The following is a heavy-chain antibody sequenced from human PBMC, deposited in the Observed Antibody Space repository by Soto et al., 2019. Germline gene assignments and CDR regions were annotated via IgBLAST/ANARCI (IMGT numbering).Heavy chain of an antibody. J-gene: IGHJ3*02. CDR1: GGSVSSGSYY. V-gene: IGHV4-61*01. D-gene: IGHD3-22*01. CDR2: IYYSGST. CDR3: AREGYYDRSGYYYVPDAFDI. Sequence: SETLSLTCTVSGGSVSSGSYYWSWIRQPPGKGLEWIGYIYYSGSTNYNPSLKSRVTISVDTSKNQFSLKLSSVTAADTAVYYCAREGYYDRSGYYYVPDAFDIWGQGTMVTVSS.